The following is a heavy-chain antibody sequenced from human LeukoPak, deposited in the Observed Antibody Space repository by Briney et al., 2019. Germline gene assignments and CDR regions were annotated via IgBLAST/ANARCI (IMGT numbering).Heavy chain of an antibody. Sequence: PVKVSCKASGGTFSSYAISWVRQAPGQGLEWMGGIIPIFGTANYAQKFQGRVTITTDESTSTAYMELSSLRSEDTAVYYCATTTGTTTGYYFDYWGQGTLVTVSS. D-gene: IGHD1-1*01. CDR1: GGTFSSYA. J-gene: IGHJ4*02. CDR2: IIPIFGTA. V-gene: IGHV1-69*05. CDR3: ATTTGTTTGYYFDY.